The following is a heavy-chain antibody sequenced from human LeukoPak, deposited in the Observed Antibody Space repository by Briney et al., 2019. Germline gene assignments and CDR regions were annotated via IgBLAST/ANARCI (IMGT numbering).Heavy chain of an antibody. Sequence: PGGSLRLSCAATGFTFSSYPLSWVRQAPGKGLEWVSAISTSGGGTYFTDSVKGRFTISRDNSKSTLYLQMNSLRADDTAVYYCAKPAGSHHYDSSGYYFDYWGQGTLVTVSS. CDR2: ISTSGGGT. CDR3: AKPAGSHHYDSSGYYFDY. D-gene: IGHD3-22*01. V-gene: IGHV3-23*01. CDR1: GFTFSSYP. J-gene: IGHJ4*02.